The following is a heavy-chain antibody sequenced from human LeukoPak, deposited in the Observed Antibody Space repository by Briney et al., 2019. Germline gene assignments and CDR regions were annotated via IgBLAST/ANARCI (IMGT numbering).Heavy chain of an antibody. CDR3: ARVTNYYISGGFYTYSIDY. V-gene: IGHV3-11*04. Sequence: KPGGSLRLSCAASGFTFSDYYMSWIRQAPGKGLEWVSYISSSGSTIYYADSVKGRFTISRDNAKNSLYLQMNSLRAEDTAVYYCARVTNYYISGGFYTYSIDYWGHGTLVTVSS. J-gene: IGHJ4*01. CDR1: GFTFSDYY. CDR2: ISSSGSTI. D-gene: IGHD3-9*01.